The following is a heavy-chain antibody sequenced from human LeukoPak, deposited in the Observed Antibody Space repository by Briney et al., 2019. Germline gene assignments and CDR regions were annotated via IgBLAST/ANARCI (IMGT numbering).Heavy chain of an antibody. V-gene: IGHV5-51*01. J-gene: IGHJ4*02. CDR2: IYPGDSDT. CDR1: GYSFTNYW. Sequence: GESLKISCKGCGYSFTNYWIAWVRQMPGKGLEWMGIIYPGDSDTRYSPSFQGQVTISADKSISTAYLQWSSLEASDTAMYYCARSGWYYFDYWGQGTLVTVSS. D-gene: IGHD6-19*01. CDR3: ARSGWYYFDY.